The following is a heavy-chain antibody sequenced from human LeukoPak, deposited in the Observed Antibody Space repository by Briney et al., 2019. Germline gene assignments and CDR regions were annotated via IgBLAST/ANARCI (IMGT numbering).Heavy chain of an antibody. D-gene: IGHD3-22*01. CDR1: GGSFSGYY. J-gene: IGHJ4*02. Sequence: PSETLSLTCAVYGGSFSGYYWSWIRQPPGKGLEWIGEINHSGSTNYNPSLKSRVTISVDTSKNQFSLKLSSVTAADTAVYYCARAAYYDSSGEIDYWGQGTWSPSPQ. CDR3: ARAAYYDSSGEIDY. V-gene: IGHV4-34*01. CDR2: INHSGST.